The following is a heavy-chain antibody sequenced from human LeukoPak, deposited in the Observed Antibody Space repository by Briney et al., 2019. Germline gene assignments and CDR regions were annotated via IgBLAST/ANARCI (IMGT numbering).Heavy chain of an antibody. CDR2: IWYHGNTK. CDR3: AKDPVVVITNDY. V-gene: IGHV3-33*06. Sequence: GGSLRLSCAASGFTLGSYGMHWVRQAPGKGLEWVAVIWYHGNTKDYVDSVKGRFTISRDNSKNTLYLQMNSLRAEDTAVYYCAKDPVVVITNDYWGQGTLVTVSS. D-gene: IGHD3-22*01. J-gene: IGHJ4*02. CDR1: GFTLGSYG.